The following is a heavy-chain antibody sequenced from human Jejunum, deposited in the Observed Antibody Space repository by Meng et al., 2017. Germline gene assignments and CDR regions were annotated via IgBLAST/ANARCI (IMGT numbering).Heavy chain of an antibody. Sequence: QVQGKEPGPGLVRPSETLSLTCTVSGGSVSSAAYYGNWSRQPPGTGLEWIGYIYYSGGTTYSPSLNSRVTISIDTAKNQVSLKVSSVTAADTAVYYCAHSSSSSSFGFDYWGQGTLVTVSS. D-gene: IGHD6-6*01. V-gene: IGHV4-61*08. CDR1: GGSVSSAAYY. CDR2: IYYSGGT. J-gene: IGHJ4*02. CDR3: AHSSSSSSFGFDY.